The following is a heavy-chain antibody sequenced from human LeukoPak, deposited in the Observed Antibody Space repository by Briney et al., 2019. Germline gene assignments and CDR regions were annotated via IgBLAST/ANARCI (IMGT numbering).Heavy chain of an antibody. CDR1: GFTFSSYN. Sequence: GGSLRLSCAASGFTFSSYNMDWVRQAPGKGLEWVSFIDSSSRYIYQADSVKGRFTISRDNAKSSVFLQMNSLRAEDTAVYYCARVGGHCTSTSCPPPDYWGQGTLVIVSS. D-gene: IGHD2-2*01. V-gene: IGHV3-21*01. J-gene: IGHJ4*02. CDR3: ARVGGHCTSTSCPPPDY. CDR2: IDSSSRYI.